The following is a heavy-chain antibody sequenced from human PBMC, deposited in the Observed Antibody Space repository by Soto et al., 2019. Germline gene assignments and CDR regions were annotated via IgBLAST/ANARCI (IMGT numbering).Heavy chain of an antibody. Sequence: GGSLRLSCAASGFTFSSYWMHWVRQAPGKGLVWVSRINSDGSSTSYADSVKGRFTISRDNAKNTLYLQMNSLRAEDTAVYYCARPIGYCSGGSCSNWFDPWGQGTLVTVSS. D-gene: IGHD2-15*01. CDR2: INSDGSST. CDR3: ARPIGYCSGGSCSNWFDP. CDR1: GFTFSSYW. V-gene: IGHV3-74*01. J-gene: IGHJ5*02.